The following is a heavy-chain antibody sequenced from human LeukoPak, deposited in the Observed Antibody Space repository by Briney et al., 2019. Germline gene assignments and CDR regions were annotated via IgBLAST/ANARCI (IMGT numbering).Heavy chain of an antibody. CDR2: LYNSGST. V-gene: IGHV4-59*08. CDR3: ARHGRGDVEMATITV. J-gene: IGHJ1*01. CDR1: GGSIGTSY. D-gene: IGHD5-24*01. Sequence: SGTLSLTCTVSGGSIGTSYWSWIRQPPGKGLEWIGRLYNSGSTNYNPSLRSRVTISIDTSNNQFSLRMNSMTAADTAVYSCARHGRGDVEMATITVWGQGTLVTVAS.